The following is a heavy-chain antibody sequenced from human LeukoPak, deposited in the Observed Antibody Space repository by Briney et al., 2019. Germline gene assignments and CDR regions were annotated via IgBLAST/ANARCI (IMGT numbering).Heavy chain of an antibody. CDR2: INSDGSWT. Sequence: GGSLRLSCAASGNYWMHWVRQAPGKGLVWVSHINSDGSWTSYADSVKGRFTISKDNAKNTVYLQMNNLRAEDTAVYYCVSFYKTYWGRGTLVTVSS. J-gene: IGHJ4*02. CDR3: VSFYKTY. V-gene: IGHV3-74*01. D-gene: IGHD2/OR15-2a*01. CDR1: GNYW.